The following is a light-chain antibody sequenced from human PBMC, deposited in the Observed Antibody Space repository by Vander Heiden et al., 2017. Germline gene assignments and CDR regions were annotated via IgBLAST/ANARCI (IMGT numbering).Light chain of an antibody. CDR3: CSYTGSSTPFI. V-gene: IGLV2-14*01. CDR2: EVT. CDR1: SSDVGSYNS. Sequence: ALTHPAPVSGSPGQSITTACTGSSSDVGSYNSDAWYQQHPGKAPKVMIFEVTNRPSGVSNRCSGSKSGNTAALTISGLQAEDEADYYFCSYTGSSTPFIFGGGTRLTVL. J-gene: IGLJ2*01.